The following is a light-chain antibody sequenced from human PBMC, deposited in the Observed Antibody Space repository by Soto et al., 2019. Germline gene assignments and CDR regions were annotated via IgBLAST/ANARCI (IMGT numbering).Light chain of an antibody. CDR1: QSVSSSY. V-gene: IGKV3-20*01. CDR2: GAS. CDR3: QQYGSSSEGT. Sequence: EIVLTQSPGTLSLSPWEIATLSCRASQSVSSSYLAWYQQKPGQAPRLLIYGASSRATGIPDRFSGSGSGTDFTLTISRLEPEDFAVYYCQQYGSSSEGTFGQGTKVDIK. J-gene: IGKJ1*01.